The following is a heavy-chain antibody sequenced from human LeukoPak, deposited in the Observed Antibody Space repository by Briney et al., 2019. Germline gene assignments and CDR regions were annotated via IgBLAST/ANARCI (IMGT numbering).Heavy chain of an antibody. CDR2: ARNKANNYST. V-gene: IGHV3-72*01. D-gene: IGHD1-26*01. CDR3: SVSIVAVPFFDN. J-gene: IGHJ4*02. CDR1: GFIFSDHY. Sequence: PGGSLRLSCAASGFIFSDHYMNWVRQAPGKGLEWVGRARNKANNYSTEYAASVRGRFTISRDDSQNSLYLQINSLKPEDAAVYFCSVSIVAVPFFDNWGQGTLVTVSS.